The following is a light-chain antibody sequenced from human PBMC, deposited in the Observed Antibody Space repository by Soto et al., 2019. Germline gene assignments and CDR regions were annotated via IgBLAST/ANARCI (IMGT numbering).Light chain of an antibody. J-gene: IGLJ3*02. CDR1: ASDIGNYNY. CDR3: SSYTAYTTLWV. Sequence: QSALTQPASVSGSHGQSITISCTGTASDIGNYNYVSWYQLHPGKAPKLLIYGVSNRPSGVSNRFSGSKSGNAASLTISGLQAEDEADYYCSSYTAYTTLWVFGGGTKLTVL. V-gene: IGLV2-14*01. CDR2: GVS.